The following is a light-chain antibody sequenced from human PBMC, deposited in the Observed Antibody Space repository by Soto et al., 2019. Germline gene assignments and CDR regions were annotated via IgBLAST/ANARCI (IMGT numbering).Light chain of an antibody. Sequence: EIVLTQSPATLSLSPGDRATLSCRASQSVGTYINWFQQKPGQPPRLIIYDASTRVTGIPDRISGSGSGTDFTLTISSLQSEDFAVYYCQQYNNWPPWTFGQGTKVDVK. CDR3: QQYNNWPPWT. V-gene: IGKV3D-15*01. CDR1: QSVGTY. J-gene: IGKJ1*01. CDR2: DAS.